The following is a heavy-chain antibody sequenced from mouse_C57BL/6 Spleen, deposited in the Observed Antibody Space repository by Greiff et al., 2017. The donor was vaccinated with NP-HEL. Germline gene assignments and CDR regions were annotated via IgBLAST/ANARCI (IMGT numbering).Heavy chain of an antibody. CDR2: IDPSDSYT. CDR1: GYTFTSYW. V-gene: IGHV1-69*01. CDR3: ARKPWFAY. Sequence: VQLQQPGAELVMPGASVKLPCKASGYTFTSYWMHWVKQRPGQGLEWIGEIDPSDSYTNYNQKFKGKSTLTVDKSSSTAYMQLSSLTSEDSAVYYCARKPWFAYWGQGTLVTVSA. J-gene: IGHJ3*01.